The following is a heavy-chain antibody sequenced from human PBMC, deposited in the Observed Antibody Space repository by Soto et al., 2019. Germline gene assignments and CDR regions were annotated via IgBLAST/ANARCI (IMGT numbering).Heavy chain of an antibody. V-gene: IGHV3-64D*06. Sequence: EVQLAESGGGLVQPGGSLRLSCSASGFTFSSYAMHWVRQAPGKGLEYVSAISNNGGSTYYADSVKGRFTISRDNSKNTLYLHMSSLRAEDTAVYYCVKAGRSLWFGEYDFWGQGTLVTVSS. CDR1: GFTFSSYA. CDR3: VKAGRSLWFGEYDF. J-gene: IGHJ4*02. D-gene: IGHD3-10*01. CDR2: ISNNGGST.